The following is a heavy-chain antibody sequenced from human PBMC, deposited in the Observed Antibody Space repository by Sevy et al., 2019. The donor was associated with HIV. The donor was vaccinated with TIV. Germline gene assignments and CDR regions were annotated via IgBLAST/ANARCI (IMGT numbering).Heavy chain of an antibody. V-gene: IGHV3-30*02. CDR2: IRFDGSMK. CDR1: GFRFSDYG. J-gene: IGHJ4*02. CDR3: ARVSGDYSSGWYGLDHFDY. Sequence: GGSLRLSCAASGFRFSDYGMHWVRQAPGKGLEWVSLIRFDGSMKYIADSVKGRFTISRDKVKDTLYLQMNSLRPEDTAVYYCARVSGDYSSGWYGLDHFDYWGQGTLVTVSS. D-gene: IGHD6-19*01.